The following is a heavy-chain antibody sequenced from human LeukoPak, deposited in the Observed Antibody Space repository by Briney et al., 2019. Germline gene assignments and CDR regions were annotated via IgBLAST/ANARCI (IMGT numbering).Heavy chain of an antibody. J-gene: IGHJ5*02. Sequence: GESLKISCKGSGYTFTSYWIGWVRQMPGKGLEWMGIIYPGDSDTRYSPSFQGQVTISADKSISTAYLQWSSLKASDSAMYYCARLGKYYDTFRDWFDPWGQGTLVTVSS. CDR3: ARLGKYYDTFRDWFDP. V-gene: IGHV5-51*01. CDR2: IYPGDSDT. D-gene: IGHD3-9*01. CDR1: GYTFTSYW.